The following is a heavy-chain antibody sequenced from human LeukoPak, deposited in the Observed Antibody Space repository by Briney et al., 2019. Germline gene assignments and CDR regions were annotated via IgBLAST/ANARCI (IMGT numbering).Heavy chain of an antibody. Sequence: ASVKVSCKASGYTFTSYGISWVRQAPRQGLEWMGWISAYNGNTNYAQKLQGRVTMTTDTSTSTAYMELRSLRSDDTAVYYCAREREDTEGGIIGYWGQGTLVSVSS. CDR2: ISAYNGNT. CDR1: GYTFTSYG. D-gene: IGHD1-26*01. V-gene: IGHV1-18*01. CDR3: AREREDTEGGIIGY. J-gene: IGHJ4*01.